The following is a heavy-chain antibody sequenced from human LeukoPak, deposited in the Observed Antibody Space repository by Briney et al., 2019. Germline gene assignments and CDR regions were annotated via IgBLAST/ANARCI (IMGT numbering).Heavy chain of an antibody. CDR1: GYSISSGYY. D-gene: IGHD6-13*01. CDR2: IYHSGST. Sequence: SETLSLTCTVSGYSISSGYYWGWIRQPPGKGLEWIGSIYHSGSTYCNPSLKSRVTMSVDTSKNQFSLKLSSVTAADTAVYYCARVDSSSWYYFDYWGQGTLVTVSS. CDR3: ARVDSSSWYYFDY. J-gene: IGHJ4*02. V-gene: IGHV4-38-2*02.